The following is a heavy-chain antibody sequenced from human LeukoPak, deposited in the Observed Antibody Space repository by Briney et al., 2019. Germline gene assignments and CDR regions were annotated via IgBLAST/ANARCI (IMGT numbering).Heavy chain of an antibody. D-gene: IGHD2/OR15-2a*01. J-gene: IGHJ6*03. CDR2: ISYSGST. Sequence: PSETLSLTCTVSGASISNYYWNWIRQPPGKGLEWIGYISYSGSTNYNPSLKSRVTISVNTSKNQFSLKLSSVTAADTAVYYCARSFNYYYYYMDVRGEGTTVTVSS. CDR1: GASISNYY. CDR3: ARSFNYYYYYMDV. V-gene: IGHV4-59*01.